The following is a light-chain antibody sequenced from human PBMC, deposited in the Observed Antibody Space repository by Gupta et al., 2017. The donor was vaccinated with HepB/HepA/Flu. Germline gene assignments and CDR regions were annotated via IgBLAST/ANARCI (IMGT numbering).Light chain of an antibody. CDR3: QQYNNYSGM. Sequence: DIQMTQSPSTLYASVGDRVTITCRASQSIGNWLAWYQQKPGKAPNLLIYKASSLESGVPSRFSGSGSGTAFTLTINGLQPDDFATYYCQQYNNYSGMFGQGTKVQIK. J-gene: IGKJ1*01. CDR1: QSIGNW. CDR2: KAS. V-gene: IGKV1-5*03.